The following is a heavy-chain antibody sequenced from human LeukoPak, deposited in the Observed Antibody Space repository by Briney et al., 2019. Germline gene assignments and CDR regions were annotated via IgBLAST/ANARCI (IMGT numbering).Heavy chain of an antibody. V-gene: IGHV3-23*01. CDR1: GFTFSSYA. CDR3: AKNLYCGGGSCYPSALGMDV. D-gene: IGHD2-15*01. J-gene: IGHJ6*02. CDR2: ISGSGNRT. Sequence: GSLRLSCAASGFTFSSYAMSWVRQAPGKGLEWVSSISGSGNRTYYADSVKGRFTISRDNSKNTLFLQMNSLRAEDTAVYYCAKNLYCGGGSCYPSALGMDVWGQGTTVTVSS.